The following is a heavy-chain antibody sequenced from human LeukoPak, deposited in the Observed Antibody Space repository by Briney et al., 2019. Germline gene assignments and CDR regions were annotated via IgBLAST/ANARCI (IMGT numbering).Heavy chain of an antibody. J-gene: IGHJ6*02. CDR2: TYYRSKWYN. CDR3: ARGGDRPSRYYYYGMDG. Sequence: PSQTLSLTCAISGDSVPSSSATWNWIRQSPSRGLEWLGRTYYRSKWYNDYAVSVKSRITINPDTSKNQFSLQLNSVTPEDTAVYFCARGGDRPSRYYYYGMDGWGQGTTVTVSS. V-gene: IGHV6-1*01. D-gene: IGHD3-16*01. CDR1: GDSVPSSSAT.